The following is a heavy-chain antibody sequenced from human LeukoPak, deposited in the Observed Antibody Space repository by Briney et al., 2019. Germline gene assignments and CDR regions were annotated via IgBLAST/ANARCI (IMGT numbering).Heavy chain of an antibody. D-gene: IGHD3-22*01. CDR1: GFAFSRDY. Sequence: GGSLRLSCAASGFAFSRDYMSWVRQAPGKGLEWVSFIYSGGITNYVDSVKGRFTISRDNSKNTLYLQMSSLRAEDTAVYYCARAHYYDSSGYYEEFDYWGQGTLVTVSS. V-gene: IGHV3-53*01. CDR2: IYSGGIT. J-gene: IGHJ4*02. CDR3: ARAHYYDSSGYYEEFDY.